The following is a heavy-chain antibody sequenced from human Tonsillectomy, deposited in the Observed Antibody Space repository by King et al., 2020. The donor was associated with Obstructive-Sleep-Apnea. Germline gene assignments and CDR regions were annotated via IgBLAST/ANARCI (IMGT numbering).Heavy chain of an antibody. J-gene: IGHJ4*02. CDR3: ARLVGGLRWYE. V-gene: IGHV5-10-1*01. D-gene: IGHD4-23*01. CDR1: GYSFTNYW. Sequence: QLVQSGAEVKKPGESLRISCKGSGYSFTNYWITWVRQMPGKGLEWMGRIDPGDSYTSYSPSFQGHVTISTDKSISTAYLQWSSLRASDTAMYYCARLVGGLRWYEWGQGTLVTVSS. CDR2: IDPGDSYT.